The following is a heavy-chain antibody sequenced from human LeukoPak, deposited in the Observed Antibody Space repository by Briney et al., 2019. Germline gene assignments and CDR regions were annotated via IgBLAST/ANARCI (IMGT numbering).Heavy chain of an antibody. CDR3: ARDGALGKTYNWFDP. J-gene: IGHJ5*02. Sequence: ASVKVSCKASGGTFSSYAISWVRQAPGQGLEWMGIINPSGGSTSYAQKFQGRVTMTRDTSTSTVYMELSSLRSEDTAVYYCARDGALGKTYNWFDPWGQGTLVTVSS. D-gene: IGHD4-23*01. CDR1: GGTFSSYA. V-gene: IGHV1-46*01. CDR2: INPSGGST.